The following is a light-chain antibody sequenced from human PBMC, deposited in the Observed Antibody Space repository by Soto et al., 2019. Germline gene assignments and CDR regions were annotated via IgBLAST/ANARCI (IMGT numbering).Light chain of an antibody. CDR1: QSVSSSY. J-gene: IGKJ4*01. CDR3: QQYGSSPLT. V-gene: IGKV3-20*01. Sequence: EIVLTQSPGTLSLSPGERATLSCRASQSVSSSYLAWYQQKPGQAPRLLIYGASSRATGIPDRFSGSGSGTDFTLTISRLEPEDFAVSYCQQYGSSPLTFGGGTKVE. CDR2: GAS.